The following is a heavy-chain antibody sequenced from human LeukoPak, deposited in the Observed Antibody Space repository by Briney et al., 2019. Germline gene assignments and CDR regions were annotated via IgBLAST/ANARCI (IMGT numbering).Heavy chain of an antibody. J-gene: IGHJ3*02. V-gene: IGHV4-39*01. CDR2: IYYSGST. CDR1: GGSISSSSYY. D-gene: IGHD2-21*01. Sequence: SETLSLTCTVSGGSISSSSYYWGWIRQPPGKGLEWIGSIYYSGSTYYNPSLKSRVTISVDTSKNQFSLKLSSVTAADTAVYYCARRDYCGGDCYIGLGNAFDIWGQGTMVTVSS. CDR3: ARRDYCGGDCYIGLGNAFDI.